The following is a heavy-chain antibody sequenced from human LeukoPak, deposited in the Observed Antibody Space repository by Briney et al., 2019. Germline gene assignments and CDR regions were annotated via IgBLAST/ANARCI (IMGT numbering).Heavy chain of an antibody. CDR1: GFSFSSYA. CDR3: ARGLGVPTSKGGHYYSMDV. V-gene: IGHV3-30*01. D-gene: IGHD3-3*01. CDR2: ISYDGTNK. Sequence: GRSLRLSCAGSGFSFSSYATYWVRQAPGKGLEWVAVISYDGTNKYKADSVKGRFTISRDNSENTLYLQMDSLRPDDTAVYYCARGLGVPTSKGGHYYSMDVWGTGTTVSVSS. J-gene: IGHJ6*03.